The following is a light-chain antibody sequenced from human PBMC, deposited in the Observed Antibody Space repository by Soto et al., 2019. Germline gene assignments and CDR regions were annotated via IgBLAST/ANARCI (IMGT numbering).Light chain of an antibody. V-gene: IGLV1-51*01. Sequence: QSVLTQPPSASGTPGQGVTISCSGSSSDIGSNTVNWYQQLPGTAPKLLIYDNNKRPSGIPDRFSGSKSGTSATLGITGLQTGDEADYYCGTWDSSLSAAVFGGGTQLTVL. CDR3: GTWDSSLSAAV. CDR1: SSDIGSNT. CDR2: DNN. J-gene: IGLJ7*01.